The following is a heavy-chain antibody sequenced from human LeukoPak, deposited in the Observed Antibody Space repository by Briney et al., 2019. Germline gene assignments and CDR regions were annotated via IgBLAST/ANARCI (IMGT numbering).Heavy chain of an antibody. Sequence: GESLRLSCAASGFTVSSNYMNWVRQPPGKGLEWVSGIYSGRSTYYADSVKGRFTISRDNSKNTLYLQMNSLRAEDTAVYFCARGSTWYDYWGQGTLVTVSS. J-gene: IGHJ4*02. D-gene: IGHD6-13*01. CDR1: GFTVSSNY. CDR3: ARGSTWYDY. V-gene: IGHV3-53*01. CDR2: IYSGRST.